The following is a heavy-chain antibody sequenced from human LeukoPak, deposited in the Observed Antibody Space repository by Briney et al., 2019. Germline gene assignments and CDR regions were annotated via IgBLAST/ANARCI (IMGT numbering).Heavy chain of an antibody. CDR1: GXTVSSSY. V-gene: IGHV3-53*01. CDR3: AKVTH. Sequence: GGSLRLSCAASGXTVSSSYMIWVRQAPGKGLEWVSIINSGGSTYYADSVKGRFTISRDNSKNTLYLQMNSLRAEDTAVYYCAKVTHWGQGTLVTVSS. J-gene: IGHJ4*02. CDR2: INSGGST.